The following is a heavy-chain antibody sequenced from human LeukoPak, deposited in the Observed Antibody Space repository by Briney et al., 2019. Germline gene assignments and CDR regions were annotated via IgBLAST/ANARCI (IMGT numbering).Heavy chain of an antibody. CDR2: TWYDGSNK. CDR3: ASEFSGYSSSWYYFDY. J-gene: IGHJ4*02. D-gene: IGHD6-13*01. CDR1: GFTFSSYG. V-gene: IGHV3-33*01. Sequence: PGRSLRLSCAASGFTFSSYGMHWVRQAPGKGLEWVAVTWYDGSNKYNADSVKGRFTISRDNPKNTLYLQMNSLRVDDTAVYYCASEFSGYSSSWYYFDYWGQGTLVTVSS.